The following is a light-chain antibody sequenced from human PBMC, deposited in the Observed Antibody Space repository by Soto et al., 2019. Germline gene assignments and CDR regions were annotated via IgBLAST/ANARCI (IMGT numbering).Light chain of an antibody. Sequence: DIQXTQSQPSLSAAVGYRVTITCQASQNIKNYLNWYKQKTGRXPXXXIYDAYNLEAAVTSRFTGRGSATDFTFTTSRLQNDDTATYSCQPYENRPTFGEGTGLEI. J-gene: IGKJ5*01. CDR1: QNIKNY. CDR3: QPYENRPT. V-gene: IGKV1-33*01. CDR2: DAY.